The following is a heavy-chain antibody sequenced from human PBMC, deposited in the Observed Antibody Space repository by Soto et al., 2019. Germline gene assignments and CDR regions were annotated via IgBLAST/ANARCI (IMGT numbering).Heavy chain of an antibody. J-gene: IGHJ6*02. CDR2: IYYSGST. V-gene: IGHV4-31*03. CDR1: GGSISSGGYY. D-gene: IGHD4-17*01. CDR3: ARDALTTVTTYYYYYGMDV. Sequence: SETLSLTCTVSGGSISSGGYYWSWIRQHPGKGLEWIGYIYYSGSTYYNPSLKSRVTISVDTSKNQFSLKLSSVTAADTAVYYCARDALTTVTTYYYYYGMDVWGQGTTVTVSS.